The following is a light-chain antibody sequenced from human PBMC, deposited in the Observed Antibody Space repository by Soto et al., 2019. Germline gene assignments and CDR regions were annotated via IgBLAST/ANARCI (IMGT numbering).Light chain of an antibody. CDR2: DVS. CDR1: SSDVGGYNY. Sequence: QSVLTQPASVSGSPGQSITISCTGTSSDVGGYNYVSWYQQYPGKAPKLVIYDVSNRPSGISSRFSGSKSGNTASLTISGLQAEDEADYYCNSYTSSSTVVFGGGTKVTVL. CDR3: NSYTSSSTVV. V-gene: IGLV2-14*01. J-gene: IGLJ2*01.